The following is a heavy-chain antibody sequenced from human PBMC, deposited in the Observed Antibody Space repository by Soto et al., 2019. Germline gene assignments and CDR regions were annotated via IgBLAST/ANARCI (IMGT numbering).Heavy chain of an antibody. Sequence: QLQLQESGPGLVKPSETLSLTCTVSGGSISSSSYYWGWIRQPPGKGLQWIGSIYYSGSTYYNPSLKSRLTISVDTSKNQFSLKLTSVTAADTAVYYCARRVVRGGNGMDVWGQGTTVTVSS. D-gene: IGHD3-10*01. J-gene: IGHJ6*02. CDR1: GGSISSSSYY. CDR3: ARRVVRGGNGMDV. CDR2: IYYSGST. V-gene: IGHV4-39*01.